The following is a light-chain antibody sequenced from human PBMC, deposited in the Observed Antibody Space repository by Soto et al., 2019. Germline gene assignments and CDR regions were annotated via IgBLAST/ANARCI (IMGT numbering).Light chain of an antibody. CDR3: AAWDDILNGYV. CDR2: SNY. J-gene: IGLJ1*01. Sequence: QSVLTQPPAASGTPGQRVTISCSGSSSNIESNTVTWYQHLPGTAPKLVIYSNYDRPSGVPDRFSGSTSGTSASLVIRGLQSEDETDYYCAAWDDILNGYVFGGGTKVT. CDR1: SSNIESNT. V-gene: IGLV1-44*01.